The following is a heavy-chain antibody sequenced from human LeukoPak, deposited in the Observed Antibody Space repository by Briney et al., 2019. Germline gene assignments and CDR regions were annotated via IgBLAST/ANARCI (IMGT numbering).Heavy chain of an antibody. CDR3: AKDSILGYCSSTCPNWYFDL. Sequence: TGGSLRLSCAASGFTFSSYAMSWVRQAPGKGLEWVSATSGSGGSTYYADSVKGRFTISRDNSKNTLYLQMNSLRAEDTAVYYCAKDSILGYCSSTCPNWYFDLWGRGTLVTVSS. D-gene: IGHD2-2*01. CDR1: GFTFSSYA. V-gene: IGHV3-23*01. J-gene: IGHJ2*01. CDR2: TSGSGGST.